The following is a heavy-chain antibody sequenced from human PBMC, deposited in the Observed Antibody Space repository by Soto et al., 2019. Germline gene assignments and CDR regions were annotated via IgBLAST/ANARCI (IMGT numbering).Heavy chain of an antibody. J-gene: IGHJ4*01. CDR2: IYPSDSDT. D-gene: IGHD7-27*01. V-gene: IGHV5-51*01. CDR3: VRATGASTNYFDY. Sequence: GESLKICCKASGYSFTSYWIGGVRQMPGKGLECMGIIYPSDSDTRYSPSFQGQVTISVDKSISTAYLQWSSLKASDTAMYYCVRATGASTNYFDYWGQGALVTVSS. CDR1: GYSFTSYW.